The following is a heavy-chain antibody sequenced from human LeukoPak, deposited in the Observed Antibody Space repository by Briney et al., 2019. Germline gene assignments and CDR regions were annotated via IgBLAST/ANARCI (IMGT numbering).Heavy chain of an antibody. D-gene: IGHD2-15*01. J-gene: IGHJ4*02. CDR3: VRDQGDRTGSL. CDR1: GFNLGDFW. Sequence: GGSLRLSCVATGFNLGDFWVNWLRQAPGKGLEWVANMNQDGRLTNYLDSVKGRFTISRDNARNSVYLQMDSLRDEDTSLYYCVRDQGDRTGSLWGQGTLVTVST. CDR2: MNQDGRLT. V-gene: IGHV3-7*01.